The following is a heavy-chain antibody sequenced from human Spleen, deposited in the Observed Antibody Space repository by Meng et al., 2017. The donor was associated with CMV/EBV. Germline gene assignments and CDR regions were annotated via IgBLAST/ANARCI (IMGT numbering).Heavy chain of an antibody. CDR3: ATSGLGYGGNMEFDQ. D-gene: IGHD4-23*01. CDR2: LLPISDRS. V-gene: IGHV1-69*01. J-gene: IGHJ4*02. Sequence: GGTFSGKAISWVRQAPGQGLEWLGELLPISDRSNYAQKFQTRIAITLDESTTTAYMDLFSLRPDDTAVYYCATSGLGYGGNMEFDQWGQGSLFTVSS. CDR1: GGTFSGKA.